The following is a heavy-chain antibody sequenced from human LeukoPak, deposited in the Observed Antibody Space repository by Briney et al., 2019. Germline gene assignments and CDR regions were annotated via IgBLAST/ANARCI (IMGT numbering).Heavy chain of an antibody. D-gene: IGHD1-26*01. J-gene: IGHJ4*02. CDR2: IPYDGSNK. Sequence: GGSLRLSCAASGFIFSSYGMHWLRQAPGKGLEGVAFIPYDGSNKYYADSVKGRFTISLDNSKNTLFLQINSLRAEDTAVYFCAKGQVGATGAFYFDYWGQGTLLTVSS. CDR1: GFIFSSYG. CDR3: AKGQVGATGAFYFDY. V-gene: IGHV3-30*02.